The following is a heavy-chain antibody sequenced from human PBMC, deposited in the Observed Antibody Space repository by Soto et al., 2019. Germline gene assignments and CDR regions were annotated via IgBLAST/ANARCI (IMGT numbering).Heavy chain of an antibody. CDR2: IIPISGNT. Sequence: ASVNASCKESGVTYSSYALCWVRQATGQDLEWMGWIIPISGNTAYAQKFQGRVTMTRDTSKSTAFMELSSLTSEDTAVYYCARVRWYGDYSDYWGQGTLVTVSS. D-gene: IGHD2-15*01. CDR1: GVTYSSYA. CDR3: ARVRWYGDYSDY. V-gene: IGHV1-8*02. J-gene: IGHJ4*02.